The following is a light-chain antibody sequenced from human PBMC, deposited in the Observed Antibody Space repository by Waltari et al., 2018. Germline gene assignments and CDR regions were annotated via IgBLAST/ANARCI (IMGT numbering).Light chain of an antibody. Sequence: EIVLTPSPGTLSLSPGETATPPCRASQSVSSSYLAWYQQKPGQAPRLLIYGASSRATGIPDRFSGSGSGTDFTLTISRLEPEDFAVYYCQQYGSSPYTFGQGTKLEIK. V-gene: IGKV3-20*01. CDR3: QQYGSSPYT. CDR1: QSVSSSY. J-gene: IGKJ2*01. CDR2: GAS.